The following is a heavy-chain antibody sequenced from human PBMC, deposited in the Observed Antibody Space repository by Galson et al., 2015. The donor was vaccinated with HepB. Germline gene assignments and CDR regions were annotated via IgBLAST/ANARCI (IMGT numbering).Heavy chain of an antibody. D-gene: IGHD2-2*01. V-gene: IGHV3-7*03. CDR3: ARVPAHRGAEY. CDR1: GFTFNTYW. CDR2: LNQDGSQK. Sequence: SLRLSCAASGFTFNTYWMTWVRQAPGKGLEWVASLNQDGSQKYYRDSVRGRFTISRDNAKNSLDLQMNSLRAEDTALYSCARVPAHRGAEYWGPGTLVTVSS. J-gene: IGHJ4*02.